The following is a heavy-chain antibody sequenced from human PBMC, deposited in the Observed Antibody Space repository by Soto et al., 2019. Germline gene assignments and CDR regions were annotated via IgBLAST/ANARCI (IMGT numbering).Heavy chain of an antibody. J-gene: IGHJ5*02. CDR2: IVGSGGST. Sequence: GSLRLSCAASGFTFSNYAMSWVRQAPGRGLEWVSTIVGSGGSTNYADSVKGRFTISRDNSKNTLYLQMNSLKTEDTAVYYCTTGGVVIDTAKGRFDPWGQGTLVTVSS. CDR3: TTGGVVIDTAKGRFDP. V-gene: IGHV3-23*01. D-gene: IGHD3-3*01. CDR1: GFTFSNYA.